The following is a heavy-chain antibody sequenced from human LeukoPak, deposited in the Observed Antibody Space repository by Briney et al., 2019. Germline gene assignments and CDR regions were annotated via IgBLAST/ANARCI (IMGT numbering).Heavy chain of an antibody. Sequence: PGGSLRLPCAASGFTFSSYWMHWVRQAPGKGLVWVSRINSDGSSTSYADSVKGRFTISRDNSKNTLYLQMNSLRADDTAVYYCARGLSGYASSLGYWGQGTLVTVSA. CDR2: INSDGSST. V-gene: IGHV3-74*01. CDR3: ARGLSGYASSLGY. CDR1: GFTFSSYW. D-gene: IGHD6-6*01. J-gene: IGHJ4*02.